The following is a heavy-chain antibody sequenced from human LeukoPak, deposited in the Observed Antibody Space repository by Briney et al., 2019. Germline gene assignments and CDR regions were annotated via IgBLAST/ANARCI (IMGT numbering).Heavy chain of an antibody. V-gene: IGHV4-39*07. D-gene: IGHD3-22*01. CDR1: GGSINSSSYY. CDR3: ARDESYYDSSGYYLIDY. CDR2: IYYSGST. Sequence: SETLSLTCTVSGGSINSSSYYWGWIRQPPGKGLEWIGSIYYSGSTYYNPSLKSRVTISVDTSKNQFSLKLSSVTAADTAVYYCARDESYYDSSGYYLIDYWAQGTLVTVSS. J-gene: IGHJ4*02.